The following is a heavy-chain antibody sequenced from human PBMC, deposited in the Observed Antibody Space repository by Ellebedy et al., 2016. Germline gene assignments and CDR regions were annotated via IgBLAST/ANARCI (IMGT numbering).Heavy chain of an antibody. CDR1: GYIFTGYY. Sequence: ASVKVSCXASGYIFTGYYIHWVRQAPGQGLEWMGCMNANSGGAKYAQKFQGRVTMTRDTSISTAYMELSRLRSDDTAVYYCARDIDWRVDYWGQGTLVTVSS. V-gene: IGHV1-2*02. CDR2: MNANSGGA. D-gene: IGHD3-9*01. CDR3: ARDIDWRVDY. J-gene: IGHJ4*02.